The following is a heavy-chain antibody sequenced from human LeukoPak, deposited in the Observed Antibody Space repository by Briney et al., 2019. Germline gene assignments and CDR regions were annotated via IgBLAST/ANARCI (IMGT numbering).Heavy chain of an antibody. J-gene: IGHJ3*02. Sequence: PGGSLRLSCAASGFTFSSYAMSWVRQAPGKGLEWVSAISGSGVTTYDADSVKGRFTVSRDNSKNTLYLQMNSLRAEDTAVYYCARAFGGDYDAFDIWGQGTMVTVSS. V-gene: IGHV3-23*01. CDR3: ARAFGGDYDAFDI. D-gene: IGHD4-17*01. CDR2: ISGSGVTT. CDR1: GFTFSSYA.